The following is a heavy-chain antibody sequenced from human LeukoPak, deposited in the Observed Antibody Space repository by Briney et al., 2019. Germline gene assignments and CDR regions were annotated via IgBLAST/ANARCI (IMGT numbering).Heavy chain of an antibody. V-gene: IGHV3-7*01. D-gene: IGHD7-27*01. CDR3: AKDDTGGFDAFDI. Sequence: GGSLRLSCAASGFTLSSYWMSWVRQAPGKGLEWLADIKQDGSKIYYVDSVKGRFTISRDNSKNTLYLQMNSLRAEDTAVYYCAKDDTGGFDAFDIWGQGTMVTVSS. J-gene: IGHJ3*02. CDR1: GFTLSSYW. CDR2: IKQDGSKI.